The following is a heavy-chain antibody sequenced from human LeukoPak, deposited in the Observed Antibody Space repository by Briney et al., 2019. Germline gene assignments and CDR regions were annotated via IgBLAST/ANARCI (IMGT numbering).Heavy chain of an antibody. CDR2: IIPIFGTA. V-gene: IGHV1-69*05. CDR3: AREGYSNYGIYAFDI. Sequence: SVKXSCKASGGTFSSYAISWVRQAPGQGLEWXXGIIPIFGTANYAQKFQGRVTITTDESTSTAYMELSSLRSEDTAVYYCAREGYSNYGIYAFDIWGQGTMVTVSS. J-gene: IGHJ3*02. D-gene: IGHD4-11*01. CDR1: GGTFSSYA.